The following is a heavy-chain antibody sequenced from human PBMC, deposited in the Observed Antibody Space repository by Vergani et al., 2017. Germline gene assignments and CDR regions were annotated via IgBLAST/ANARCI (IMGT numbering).Heavy chain of an antibody. D-gene: IGHD6-19*01. CDR1: GASIRSSNYY. J-gene: IGHJ5*02. V-gene: IGHV4-39*01. CDR2: IYYSWST. CDR3: ARHSTVEWLVTLGWVVP. Sequence: QLQLQESGPGLVKPSATLSLTCTVSGASIRSSNYYWSWIRQPPGKGLEWIASIYYSWSTYYNPSLKSRVTISVDTSKNQFSLKLSSVTAADTAVYFGARHSTVEWLVTLGWVVPWGQGILVTVSS.